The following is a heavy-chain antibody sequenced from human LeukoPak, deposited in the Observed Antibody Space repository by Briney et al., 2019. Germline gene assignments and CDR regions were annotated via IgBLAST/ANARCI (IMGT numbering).Heavy chain of an antibody. J-gene: IGHJ4*02. Sequence: SGPALVKPTQTLTLTCTFSGFSLSTSGMRASWIRQPPGKALEWLARIDWDDDKFYSTSLKTRLTISKDTSKNQVVLTMTNMDPVGTATYYCARLTYDSSGYYYDYWGQGTLVTVSS. D-gene: IGHD3-22*01. CDR1: GFSLSTSGMR. CDR3: ARLTYDSSGYYYDY. CDR2: IDWDDDK. V-gene: IGHV2-70*04.